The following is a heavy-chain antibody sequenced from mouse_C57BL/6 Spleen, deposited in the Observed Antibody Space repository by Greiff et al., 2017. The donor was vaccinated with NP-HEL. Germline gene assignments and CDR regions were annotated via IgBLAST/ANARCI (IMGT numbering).Heavy chain of an antibody. CDR3: ARSRSTMITTGFAY. D-gene: IGHD2-4*01. J-gene: IGHJ3*01. CDR1: GFSLTSYG. V-gene: IGHV2-2*01. Sequence: VKLQESGPGLVQPSQSLSITCTVSGFSLTSYGVHWVRQSPGKGLEWLGVIWSGGSTDYNAAFISRLSISKDNSKSQVFFKMNSLQADDTAIYYCARSRSTMITTGFAYWGQGTLVTVSA. CDR2: IWSGGST.